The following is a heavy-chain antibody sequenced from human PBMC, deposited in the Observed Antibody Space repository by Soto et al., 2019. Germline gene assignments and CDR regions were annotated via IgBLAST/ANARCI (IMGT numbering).Heavy chain of an antibody. D-gene: IGHD3-10*01. CDR3: ARGSTIVRGAPSWFDP. CDR2: IIPIAAIA. V-gene: IGHV1-69*02. Sequence: SVKVSCTASGGRFSRYTINWVRQAPGQGLEWMGRIIPIAAIANYTQKFQGRVTITVDKSSTTAYMELSSLRSDDTAVYYCARGSTIVRGAPSWFDPWGQGTLVTVSS. CDR1: GGRFSRYT. J-gene: IGHJ5*02.